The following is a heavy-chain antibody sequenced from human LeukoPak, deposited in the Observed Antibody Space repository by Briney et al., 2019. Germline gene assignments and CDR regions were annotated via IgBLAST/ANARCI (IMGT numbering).Heavy chain of an antibody. CDR2: TYYRSKWYN. CDR1: GDSVSSNSAA. J-gene: IGHJ5*02. V-gene: IGHV6-1*01. Sequence: SQTLSLTCAISGDSVSSNSAAWNWIRQSPSRGLEWLGRTYYRSKWYNDYAVSVKSRITINPDTSKNQFSLQLNSVTPEDTAVYYRASSRPAAMSPGTDNWFDPWGQGTLVTVSS. CDR3: ASSRPAAMSPGTDNWFDP. D-gene: IGHD2-2*01.